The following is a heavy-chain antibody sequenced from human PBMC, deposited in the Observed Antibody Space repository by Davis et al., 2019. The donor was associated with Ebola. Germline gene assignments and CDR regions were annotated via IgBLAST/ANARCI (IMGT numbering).Heavy chain of an antibody. CDR1: GFSLSTSAVG. D-gene: IGHD1-26*01. V-gene: IGHV2-5*01. Sequence: SGPTLVKPTQTLTLTCTFSGFSLSTSAVGVGWIRQPPGKALEWLALIYWNDDTRLSHSLKNRGRVSITKDTSKNRVVLTMTNMDPADTATYHCVHHFVHSHSVGTVGAFDYWGQGTLVTVSS. CDR3: VHHFVHSHSVGTVGAFDY. CDR2: IYWNDDT. J-gene: IGHJ4*02.